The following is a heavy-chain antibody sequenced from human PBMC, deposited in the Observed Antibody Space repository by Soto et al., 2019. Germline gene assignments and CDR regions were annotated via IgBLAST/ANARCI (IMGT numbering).Heavy chain of an antibody. D-gene: IGHD2-8*01. J-gene: IGHJ2*01. CDR1: GFSFSSYG. CDR2: VGHDGSAQ. V-gene: IGHV3-30*18. CDR3: AKEFLPILMVYWYFDL. Sequence: QVQLVESGGGVVQPGRSLRLSCAASGFSFSSYGMHWVRQAPGKGLEWVTVVGHDGSAQEYADSVKGRFTISRDNCKNTLYLQMDSLRAEDTAVYYCAKEFLPILMVYWYFDLWGRGTLFTVCS.